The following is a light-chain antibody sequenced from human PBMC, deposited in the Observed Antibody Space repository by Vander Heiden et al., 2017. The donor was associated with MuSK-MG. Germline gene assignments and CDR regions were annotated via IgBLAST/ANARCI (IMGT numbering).Light chain of an antibody. CDR3: QQYNGNPQIT. V-gene: IGKV1-13*02. CDR1: QDISSA. J-gene: IGKJ5*01. Sequence: AIQLTHSPPPLSASVRASVTITCRASQDISSALAWYQQKPGKAPKLLIYDASSLESGVPSRFSSSGCGTDFTLTISSRQPEDFTANYCQQYNGNPQITFGQGTQVEIK. CDR2: DAS.